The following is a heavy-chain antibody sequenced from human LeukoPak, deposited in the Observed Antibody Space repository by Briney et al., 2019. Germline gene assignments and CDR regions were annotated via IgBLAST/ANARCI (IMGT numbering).Heavy chain of an antibody. CDR3: ARDRGDGYNVFDY. J-gene: IGHJ4*02. Sequence: GGSLRLSCAASGFTSSSYSMNWVRQAPGKGLEWVSSISSSSSYIYYADSVKGRFTISRDNAKNSLYLQMNSLRAEDTAVYYCARDRGDGYNVFDYWGQGTLVTVSS. CDR2: ISSSSSYI. CDR1: GFTSSSYS. D-gene: IGHD5-24*01. V-gene: IGHV3-21*01.